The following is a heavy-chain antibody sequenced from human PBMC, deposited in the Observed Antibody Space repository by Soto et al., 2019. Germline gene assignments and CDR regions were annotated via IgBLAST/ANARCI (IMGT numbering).Heavy chain of an antibody. CDR3: ARRAGDYGTYGMDV. J-gene: IGHJ6*01. V-gene: IGHV4-30-4*01. Sequence: SETLGLTCTFSGGSISIGDYYWSWIRQPPGKGLEWIGYIDYSGITFNNPSLKSRLTLSIDTSKNQFSLKLSSVTAADSAVYYCARRAGDYGTYGMDVWGQGTTVTVSS. CDR2: IDYSGIT. CDR1: GGSISIGDYY. D-gene: IGHD3-9*01.